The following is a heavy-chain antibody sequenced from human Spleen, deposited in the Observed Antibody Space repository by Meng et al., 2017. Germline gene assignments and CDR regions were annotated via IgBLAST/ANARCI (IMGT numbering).Heavy chain of an antibody. CDR1: GGSISSGDYS. CDR3: VRNEGYSFGA. J-gene: IGHJ5*02. V-gene: IGHV4-31*01. D-gene: IGHD2-21*01. CDR2: ISYTGST. Sequence: QVQPDEPGPGLVTPSQTSSLTCTVTGGSISSGDYSWSWIRQHPGMGLEWIGYISYTGSTYYNTSLKSLITISLDTSKNQFSLNVNSVTAADTAVYYCVRNEGYSFGAWGQGTLVTVSS.